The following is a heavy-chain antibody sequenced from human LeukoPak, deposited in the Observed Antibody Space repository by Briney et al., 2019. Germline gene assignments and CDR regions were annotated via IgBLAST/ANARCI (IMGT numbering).Heavy chain of an antibody. CDR2: INSDGSWT. D-gene: IGHD2-2*01. CDR1: GNYW. CDR3: VSFYETY. V-gene: IGHV3-74*01. J-gene: IGHJ4*02. Sequence: GGSLRLTCAASGNYWMHWVRQAPGKGLVWVSHINSDGSWTGYADSVKGRFTISKDNAKNMVYLHMNSLRVDDTAVYYCVSFYETYWGRGTLVTVSS.